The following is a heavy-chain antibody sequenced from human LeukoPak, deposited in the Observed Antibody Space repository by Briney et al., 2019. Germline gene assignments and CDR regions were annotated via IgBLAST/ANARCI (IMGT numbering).Heavy chain of an antibody. CDR3: ARRARHHVLDY. J-gene: IGHJ4*02. CDR2: IYPGDSDT. V-gene: IGHV5-51*01. CDR1: GYSFTTYW. D-gene: IGHD6-6*01. Sequence: GESLKISCKGSGYSFTTYWIGWVRQMPGRGLEWMGIIYPGDSDTRYSPSFQGQVTISADKSISTAYLQWSSLKASDTAMYYCARRARHHVLDYWGQGTLVTVSS.